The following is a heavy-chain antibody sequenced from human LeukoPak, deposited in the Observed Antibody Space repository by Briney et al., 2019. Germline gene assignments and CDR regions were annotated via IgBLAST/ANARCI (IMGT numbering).Heavy chain of an antibody. CDR2: IKQDGSEK. V-gene: IGHV3-7*01. CDR3: ASAQYYDVLTGYSPYRCFDP. CDR1: GFTFSSYW. J-gene: IGHJ5*02. Sequence: GGSLRLSCAASGFTFSSYWMNWVRQAPGKGLEWVANIKQDGSEKYYVDSVKGRFSISRDSAKNSLYLQMNSLRAEDTAVYYCASAQYYDVLTGYSPYRCFDPWGQGTLVTVSS. D-gene: IGHD3-9*01.